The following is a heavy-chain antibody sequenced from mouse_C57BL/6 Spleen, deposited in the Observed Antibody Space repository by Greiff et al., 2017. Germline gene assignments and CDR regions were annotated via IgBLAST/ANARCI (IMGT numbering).Heavy chain of an antibody. CDR2: IYPGSGST. V-gene: IGHV1-55*01. J-gene: IGHJ3*01. D-gene: IGHD2-3*01. Sequence: QVQLQQSGAELVKPGASVKMSCKASGYTFTSYWITWVKQRPGQGLEWIGDIYPGSGSTNYNEKFKGKATLTVDTSSSTAYMQLSSLTSEDSAVYYCARKDGDSYYIFAYWGQGTLVTVSA. CDR1: GYTFTSYW. CDR3: ARKDGDSYYIFAY.